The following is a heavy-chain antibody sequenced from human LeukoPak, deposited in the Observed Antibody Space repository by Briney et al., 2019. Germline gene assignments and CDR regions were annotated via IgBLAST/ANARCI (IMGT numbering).Heavy chain of an antibody. CDR1: GGSISSYY. V-gene: IGHV4-4*09. CDR3: ARRGKAAASTWFDP. J-gene: IGHJ5*02. D-gene: IGHD6-13*01. CDR2: IYTSGST. Sequence: SETLSLTCTVSGGSISSYYWSWIRQPPGKGLEWIGYIYTSGSTNYNPSLKSRVTISVDTSKNQFSLKLSSVTAADTAVYYCARRGKAAASTWFDPWGQGTLVTVSS.